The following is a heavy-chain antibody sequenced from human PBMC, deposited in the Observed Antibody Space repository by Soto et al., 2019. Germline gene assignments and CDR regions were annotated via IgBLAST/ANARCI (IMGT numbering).Heavy chain of an antibody. CDR1: GFTFSSYA. CDR2: ISYDGSNK. CDR3: ARDRGYYGSGSYYNLDGFDY. D-gene: IGHD3-10*01. J-gene: IGHJ4*02. Sequence: GGSLRLSCAASGFTFSSYAMHWVRQAPGKGLEWVAVISYDGSNKYYADSVKGRFTISRDNSKNTLYLQMNSLRAEDTAVYYCARDRGYYGSGSYYNLDGFDYWGQGTLVTVSS. V-gene: IGHV3-30-3*01.